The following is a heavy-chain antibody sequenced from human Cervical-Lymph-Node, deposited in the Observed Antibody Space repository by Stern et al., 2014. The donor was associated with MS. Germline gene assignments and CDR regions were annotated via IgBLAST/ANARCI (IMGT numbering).Heavy chain of an antibody. D-gene: IGHD3-16*01. CDR1: GGTFNSNA. V-gene: IGHV1-69*01. Sequence: VKLGESGVEVKKPGVSVKISCKAYGGTFNSNAISWVRQAPGQVLESRAGHIPNFDTTNYTQKFQGRVTITADESTTTAYMELSSLRSEDTAVYFCARNQLGETNGQYYFYGMDVWGQGTTVTVSS. CDR3: ARNQLGETNGQYYFYGMDV. CDR2: HIPNFDTT. J-gene: IGHJ6*02.